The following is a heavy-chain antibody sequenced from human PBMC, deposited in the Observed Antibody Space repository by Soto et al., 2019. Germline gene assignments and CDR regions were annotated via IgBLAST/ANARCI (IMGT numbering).Heavy chain of an antibody. CDR3: ARSPDSSGYYPRRYYYGMDV. Sequence: SETLSLTCTVSGGSISSGGYYWSWIRQHPGKGLEWIGYIYYSGSTYYNPSLKSRVTISVDTSKNQFSLKLSSVTAADTAVYYCARSPDSSGYYPRRYYYGMDVWGQGTTVTVSS. CDR2: IYYSGST. CDR1: GGSISSGGYY. D-gene: IGHD3-22*01. J-gene: IGHJ6*02. V-gene: IGHV4-31*03.